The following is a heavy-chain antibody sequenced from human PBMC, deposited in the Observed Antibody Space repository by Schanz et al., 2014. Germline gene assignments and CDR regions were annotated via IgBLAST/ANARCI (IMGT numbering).Heavy chain of an antibody. Sequence: VHLVESGGGVVQPGGSLRLSCVASGFTFFGSFAMSWVRQAPGKGLEWVSGMSGSGSTADYADSVKGRFTISRDNSRKTLYLQMNSLRADDTAVYYCAKDLYNYGIFDSWGQGTLVTVSS. D-gene: IGHD3-16*01. CDR1: GFTFFGSFA. CDR2: MSGSGSTA. CDR3: AKDLYNYGIFDS. V-gene: IGHV3-23*04. J-gene: IGHJ5*01.